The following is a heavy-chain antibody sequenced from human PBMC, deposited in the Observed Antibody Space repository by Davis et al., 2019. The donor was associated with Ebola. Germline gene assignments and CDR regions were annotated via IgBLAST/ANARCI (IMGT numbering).Heavy chain of an antibody. CDR2: IIPLFGKT. Sequence: SVKVSCKASGNTISTYTIDWVRQAPGQGLEWMGGIIPLFGKTNYAQKFRGRVMITADKSTRIAYMELNSLTSEDTAVYYCARGPSVATAHYFDYWGQGTLVTVSS. CDR3: ARGPSVATAHYFDY. D-gene: IGHD2-21*02. J-gene: IGHJ4*02. V-gene: IGHV1-69*06. CDR1: GNTISTYT.